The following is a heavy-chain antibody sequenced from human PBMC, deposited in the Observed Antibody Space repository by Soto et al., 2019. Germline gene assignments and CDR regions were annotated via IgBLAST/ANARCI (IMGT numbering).Heavy chain of an antibody. V-gene: IGHV3-11*01. CDR1: GFTFSDYY. CDR3: ARVARNGAL. D-gene: IGHD3-10*01. Sequence: GGSLRLSCAASGFTFSDYYMSWMSQAPGKGLEWVSYISSSGSTIYYADSVKGRFTIYRDNAKNSLYLQMNSLRGEDTAVYYCARVARNGALWGQGTLVTVSS. CDR2: ISSSGSTI. J-gene: IGHJ4*02.